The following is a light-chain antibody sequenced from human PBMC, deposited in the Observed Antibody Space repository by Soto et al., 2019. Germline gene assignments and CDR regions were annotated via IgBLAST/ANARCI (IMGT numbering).Light chain of an antibody. CDR3: QSYDSSLSGSYV. Sequence: QSVLTQPPSASGSFGQSVTISCTGTSSDVGGYYDVSWYQQHPGTAPKLMIYEVSKRPSGVPDRFSGSKSGTSASLAITGLQAEDEADYYCQSYDSSLSGSYVFGTGTKVTVL. J-gene: IGLJ1*01. CDR1: SSDVGGYYD. CDR2: EVS. V-gene: IGLV2-8*01.